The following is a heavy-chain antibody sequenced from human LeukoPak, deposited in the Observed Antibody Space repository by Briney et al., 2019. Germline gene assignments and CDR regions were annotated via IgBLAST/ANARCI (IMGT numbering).Heavy chain of an antibody. CDR1: GFTFANYP. CDR2: ISGSSGGI. D-gene: IGHD3-10*01. Sequence: AGGSLRLSCAASGFTFANYPMGWVRQAPGKGLEWVSVISGSSGGIKYADSVKGRFTISRDNSKATLSLQMNSLSAEDTAVYYCAKGAAGRYYGSGSPSRFDYWGQGTLVTVSS. J-gene: IGHJ4*02. V-gene: IGHV3-23*01. CDR3: AKGAAGRYYGSGSPSRFDY.